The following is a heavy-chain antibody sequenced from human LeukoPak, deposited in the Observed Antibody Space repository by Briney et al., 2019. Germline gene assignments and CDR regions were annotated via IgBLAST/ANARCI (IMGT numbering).Heavy chain of an antibody. Sequence: PGGSLRLSCAASGFTFSSYWMSWVRQAPGKGLEWVANIKQDGSEKYYVDSVKGRFTISRVNAKNSLYLQMNSLRAEDTAVYYCARDVSFGGVIVYFDYWGQGTLVTVSS. CDR3: ARDVSFGGVIVYFDY. D-gene: IGHD3-16*02. J-gene: IGHJ4*02. CDR1: GFTFSSYW. V-gene: IGHV3-7*01. CDR2: IKQDGSEK.